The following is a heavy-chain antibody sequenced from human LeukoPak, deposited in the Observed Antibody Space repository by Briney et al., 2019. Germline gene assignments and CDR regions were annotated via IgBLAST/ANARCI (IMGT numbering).Heavy chain of an antibody. D-gene: IGHD6-13*01. CDR1: GYTFTSYG. CDR3: ARSGHGSSWYGGPVEVGY. J-gene: IGHJ4*02. V-gene: IGHV1-2*02. CDR2: INPNSGGT. Sequence: GASVKVSCKASGYTFTSYGISWVRQAPGQGLEWMGWINPNSGGTNYAQKFQGRVTMTRDTSISTAYMELSRLRSDDTAVYYCARSGHGSSWYGGPVEVGYWDQGTLVTVSS.